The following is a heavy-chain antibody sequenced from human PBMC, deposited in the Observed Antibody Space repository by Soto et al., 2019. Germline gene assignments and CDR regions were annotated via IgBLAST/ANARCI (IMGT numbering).Heavy chain of an antibody. D-gene: IGHD2-15*01. V-gene: IGHV4-4*02. J-gene: IGHJ5*02. CDR3: APSVPLGYCSGGSCRANWFDP. Sequence: SETLSLTCVVSGGSITSSHWWSWVRQTPGKGLEWIGEIYHSGSTNYNPSLKSRVTISVDTSKNQFSLKLSSVTAADTAVYYCAPSVPLGYCSGGSCRANWFDPWRQGTLVTVSS. CDR2: IYHSGST. CDR1: GGSITSSHW.